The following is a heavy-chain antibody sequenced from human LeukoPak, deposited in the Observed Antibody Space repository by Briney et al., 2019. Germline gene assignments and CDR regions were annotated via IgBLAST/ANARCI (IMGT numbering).Heavy chain of an antibody. CDR3: AKDTHGYSGYDLDY. Sequence: GGSLRLSCVASGFTLNNYAMSWVRQAPGKGLEWVSSVSGSGTNTFYADSVKGRFTISRDNSKNSLYMQMNSLRTEDTALYYCAKDTHGYSGYDLDYWGQGTLVTVSS. CDR2: VSGSGTNT. CDR1: GFTLNNYA. D-gene: IGHD5-12*01. J-gene: IGHJ4*02. V-gene: IGHV3-43*02.